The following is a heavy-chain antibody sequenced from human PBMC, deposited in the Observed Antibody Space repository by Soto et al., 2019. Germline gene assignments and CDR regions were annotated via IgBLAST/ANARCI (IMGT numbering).Heavy chain of an antibody. CDR2: ISGSGSTI. Sequence: GGSLRLSCAASGLTFSDYYMSWIRQAPGKGLEWVSYISGSGSTIYYADSVKGRFTISRDNAKNSLHLQMNSLRAEDTAVYYCASGVAASHFYYYYMDVWGKGTTVTVSS. V-gene: IGHV3-11*01. CDR3: ASGVAASHFYYYYMDV. D-gene: IGHD2-15*01. J-gene: IGHJ6*03. CDR1: GLTFSDYY.